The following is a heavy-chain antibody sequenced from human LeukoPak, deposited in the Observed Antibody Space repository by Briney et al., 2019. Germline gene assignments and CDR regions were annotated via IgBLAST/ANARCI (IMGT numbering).Heavy chain of an antibody. Sequence: TGGSLRLSCTALGTTFRPYWMSWVRQAPGKGLEWLANIKQDGSVTYYADSVKGRFTISRDNARSSLDLQMNSLRAEDTALYFCARGNDYGDSISIFFDHWGQEILVTVAS. D-gene: IGHD4-17*01. CDR1: GTTFRPYW. J-gene: IGHJ4*02. V-gene: IGHV3-7*01. CDR3: ARGNDYGDSISIFFDH. CDR2: IKQDGSVT.